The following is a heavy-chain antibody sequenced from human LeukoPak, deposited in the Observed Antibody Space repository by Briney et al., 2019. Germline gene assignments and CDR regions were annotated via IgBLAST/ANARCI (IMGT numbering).Heavy chain of an antibody. D-gene: IGHD5-18*01. CDR1: GFTFSSYS. V-gene: IGHV3-21*01. J-gene: IGHJ6*03. Sequence: PGGSLRLSCAASGFTFSSYSMNWVRQAPGKGLEWVSSISSSSNYIYYADSVKGRFTISRDNAKNSLYLQMNSLRAEDTAVYYCARGPKIRGYSYGYYYYYYMDVWGKGTTVTVSS. CDR2: ISSSSNYI. CDR3: ARGPKIRGYSYGYYYYYYMDV.